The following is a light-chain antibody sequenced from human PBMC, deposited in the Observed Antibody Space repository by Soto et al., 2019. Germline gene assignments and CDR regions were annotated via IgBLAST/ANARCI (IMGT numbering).Light chain of an antibody. J-gene: IGKJ1*01. CDR1: QSVSSY. CDR2: DAS. V-gene: IGKV3-11*01. CDR3: QQRSNWPPTT. Sequence: EIVLTQSPATLSLSPGERATLSCRASQSVSSYLAWYQQKPGQAPRLLIYDASNRATGIPARFSGSGSGTDFTLTISSLELEDFEFYYCQQRSNWPPTTFGQGTNVDIK.